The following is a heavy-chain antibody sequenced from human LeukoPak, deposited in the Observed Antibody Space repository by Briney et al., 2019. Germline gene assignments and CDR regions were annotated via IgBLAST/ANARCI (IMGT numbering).Heavy chain of an antibody. J-gene: IGHJ3*02. D-gene: IGHD5-24*01. Sequence: AASVKVSCKVSGYTLTELSTHWVRQAPGKGLEWMGGFDPEDGETIYAQKFQGRVTMTEDTSTDTAYMELSSLRSEDTAVYYCARDHMRVEMATIGYAFDIWGQGTMVTVSS. CDR1: GYTLTELS. V-gene: IGHV1-24*01. CDR2: FDPEDGET. CDR3: ARDHMRVEMATIGYAFDI.